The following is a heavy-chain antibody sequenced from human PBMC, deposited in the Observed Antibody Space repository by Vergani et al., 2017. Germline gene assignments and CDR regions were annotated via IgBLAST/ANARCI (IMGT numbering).Heavy chain of an antibody. CDR3: ARILSVLMVYAGTYNWFDP. Sequence: QLQLQESGPGLVKPSETLSLTCTVSGGSISSSSYYWGWIRQPPGKGLEWIGSIYYSGSTYYNPSLKSRVTISVDTSKNQFSLKLSSVTAADTAVYYCARILSVLMVYAGTYNWFDPWGQGTLVTVSS. CDR1: GGSISSSSYY. CDR2: IYYSGST. V-gene: IGHV4-39*07. D-gene: IGHD2-8*01. J-gene: IGHJ5*02.